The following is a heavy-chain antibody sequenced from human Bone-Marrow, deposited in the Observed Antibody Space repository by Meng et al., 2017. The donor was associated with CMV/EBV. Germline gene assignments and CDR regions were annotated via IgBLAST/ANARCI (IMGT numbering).Heavy chain of an antibody. CDR1: FTFSSYS. V-gene: IGHV3-21*01. J-gene: IGHJ4*02. D-gene: IGHD2-2*01. CDR2: ISSSSSYI. Sequence: FTFSSYSMNWVRQAPGKGLEWVSSISSSSSYIYYADSVKGRFTISRDNAKNSRYLQMNSLRAEDTAVYYCARWGRGIVVVPAAIYYWGQGTLVTVSS. CDR3: ARWGRGIVVVPAAIYY.